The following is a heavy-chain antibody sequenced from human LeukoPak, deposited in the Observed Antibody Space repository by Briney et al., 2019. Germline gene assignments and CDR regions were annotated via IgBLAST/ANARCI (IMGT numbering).Heavy chain of an antibody. CDR3: ARRQAYYYDSSGYFYYYGMDV. V-gene: IGHV3-48*03. J-gene: IGHJ6*02. CDR1: GFTFSSYE. CDR2: ISSSGSTI. Sequence: PGGSLRLSCAASGFTFSSYEMNWVRQAPGKGLEWVSYISSSGSTIYYADSVKGRFTISRDNAKNSLYLQMNSLRAEDTAVYYCARRQAYYYDSSGYFYYYGMDVWGQGTTVTVSS. D-gene: IGHD3-22*01.